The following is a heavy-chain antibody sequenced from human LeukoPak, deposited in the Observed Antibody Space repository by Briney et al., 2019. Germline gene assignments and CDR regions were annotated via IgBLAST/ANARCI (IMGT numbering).Heavy chain of an antibody. CDR3: ARMGVGFYYYYYIDV. CDR1: GGSFSGYY. J-gene: IGHJ6*03. CDR2: INHSGST. D-gene: IGHD3-16*01. V-gene: IGHV4-34*01. Sequence: PSEPLSLTCAVYGGSFSGYYWSWLRQPPGKGLAWIGEINHSGSTNYNPSLKSRVTISVDTSKNQFSLKLSSVTDADTAVYYCARMGVGFYYYYYIDVWGKGTTVTVSS.